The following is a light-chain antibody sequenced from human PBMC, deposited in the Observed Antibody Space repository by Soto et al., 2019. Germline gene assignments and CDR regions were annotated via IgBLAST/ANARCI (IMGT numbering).Light chain of an antibody. V-gene: IGKV1-5*03. CDR2: KTS. CDR3: QHWNDYSWT. CDR1: QSISIW. J-gene: IGKJ1*01. Sequence: DIHMTQSPSTLSASVGDRVTITCRASQSISIWLAWYQQKPGKAPNLLIYKTSSLKTGVPSRFSGSGFGTEFTLTISSLQPDDFATYYCQHWNDYSWTFGQGTKVEVK.